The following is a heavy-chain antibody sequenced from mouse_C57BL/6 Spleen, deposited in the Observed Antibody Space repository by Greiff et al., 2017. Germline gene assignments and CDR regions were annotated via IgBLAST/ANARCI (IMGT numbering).Heavy chain of an antibody. CDR3: ARDYGSNWYFDV. J-gene: IGHJ1*03. D-gene: IGHD1-1*01. V-gene: IGHV1-82*01. Sequence: VQLQQSGPELVKPGASVKISCKASGYAFSSSWMNWVKQRPGKGLEWIGRIYPGDGDTNYNGKFKGKATLTADKSSSTAYMQLSSLTSEDSAVXFCARDYGSNWYFDVWGTGATVTVSS. CDR2: IYPGDGDT. CDR1: GYAFSSSW.